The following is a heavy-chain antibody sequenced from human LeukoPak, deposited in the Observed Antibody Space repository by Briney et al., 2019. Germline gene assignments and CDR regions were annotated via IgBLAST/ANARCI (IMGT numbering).Heavy chain of an antibody. J-gene: IGHJ4*02. CDR3: AKGSHSGYDTFDY. D-gene: IGHD5-12*01. CDR1: GYTFTSYY. Sequence: ASVKVSCKASGYTFTSYYMHWVRQAPGQGLEGMGIINPSGGSTSYAQKFQGRVTMARDTSTSTVYMELSSLRSEDTAVYYCAKGSHSGYDTFDYWGQGTLVTVSS. CDR2: INPSGGST. V-gene: IGHV1-46*01.